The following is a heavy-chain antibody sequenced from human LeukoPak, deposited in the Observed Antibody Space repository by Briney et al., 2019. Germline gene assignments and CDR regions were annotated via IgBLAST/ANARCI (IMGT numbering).Heavy chain of an antibody. J-gene: IGHJ4*02. V-gene: IGHV4-39*01. CDR2: VYSSGST. CDR1: GGSISSSSYY. D-gene: IGHD2-21*01. Sequence: PSETLSLTCTVSGGSISSSSYYWAWVRQPPGKGLEWIGSVYSSGSTYYNPSLKSRVTISVDTSKNPFSLKPSSVTAADTAVYYCARHQHHPQFDYWGQGTLVTVSS. CDR3: ARHQHHPQFDY.